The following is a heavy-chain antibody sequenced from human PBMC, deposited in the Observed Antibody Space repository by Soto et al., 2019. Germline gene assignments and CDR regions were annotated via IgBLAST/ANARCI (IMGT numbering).Heavy chain of an antibody. Sequence: QVQLVESGGGVVQPGRSLRLSCAASGFTFSSYGMHRVRQAPGKGLEWVAVISYDGSNKYYADSVKGRFTISRDNSKNTLYLQMNSLRAEDTAVYYCAKDHPSSIAAPTFLEDPYYGMDVWGQGTTVTVSS. CDR1: GFTFSSYG. CDR3: AKDHPSSIAAPTFLEDPYYGMDV. V-gene: IGHV3-30*18. CDR2: ISYDGSNK. J-gene: IGHJ6*02. D-gene: IGHD6-6*01.